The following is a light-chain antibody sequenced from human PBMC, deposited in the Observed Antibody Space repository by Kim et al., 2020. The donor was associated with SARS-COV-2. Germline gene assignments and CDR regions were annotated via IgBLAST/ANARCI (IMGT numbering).Light chain of an antibody. CDR2: DAA. J-gene: IGKJ4*01. V-gene: IGKV1-33*01. CDR3: QQFDSLPLT. CDR1: QDIDNL. Sequence: DIQMTQSPSSLSASVGDRVTITCQASQDIDNLLNWYQQKPGKPPRLLISDAANLETGVPSRFSGRGSGTDFTFTISSLQPEDTATYYCQQFDSLPLTFGGGTKLEI.